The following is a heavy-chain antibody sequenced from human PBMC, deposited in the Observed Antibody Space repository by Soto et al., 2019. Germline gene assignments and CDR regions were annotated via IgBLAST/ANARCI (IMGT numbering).Heavy chain of an antibody. CDR3: ARAGGSSSYPTYYYMDV. J-gene: IGHJ6*03. Sequence: QVQLVQSGAEVKKPGASVKVSCKASGYTFTGYYMHWVRQAPGQGLEWMGWINPNSGGTNYAQKCQGWVTMTRDTSISTAYMELSRLRSDDTAVYYCARAGGSSSYPTYYYMDVWGKGTTVTVSS. D-gene: IGHD6-6*01. CDR1: GYTFTGYY. CDR2: INPNSGGT. V-gene: IGHV1-2*04.